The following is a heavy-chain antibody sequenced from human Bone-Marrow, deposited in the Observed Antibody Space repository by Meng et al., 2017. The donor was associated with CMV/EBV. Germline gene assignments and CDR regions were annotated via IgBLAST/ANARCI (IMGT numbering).Heavy chain of an antibody. D-gene: IGHD5-18*01. CDR1: GNTFTSYD. J-gene: IGHJ4*02. CDR3: ARARGAVDTAMVMGY. CDR2: MNPNSGNT. V-gene: IGHV1-8*01. Sequence: ASVKVSCKASGNTFTSYDINWVRQATGQGLEWMGWMNPNSGNTGYAQKFQGRVTMTRNTSISTAYMELSSLRSEDTAVYYCARARGAVDTAMVMGYWGQGTLVTVSS.